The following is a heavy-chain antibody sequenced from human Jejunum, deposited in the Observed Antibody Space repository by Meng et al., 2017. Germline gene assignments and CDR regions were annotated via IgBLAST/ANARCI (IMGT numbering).Heavy chain of an antibody. D-gene: IGHD1-26*01. CDR3: ARGGRDGTYDH. CDR2: IKQDGSDT. J-gene: IGHJ4*02. V-gene: IGHV3-7*01. CDR1: GFTFSRYS. Sequence: GESLKISCSGSGFTFSRYSMNWVRQAPGKGLEWVANIKQDGSDTYYVGSVKGRFSISRDNAKNSLYLQMNSLRAEDTALYFCARGGRDGTYDHWGQGTLVTISS.